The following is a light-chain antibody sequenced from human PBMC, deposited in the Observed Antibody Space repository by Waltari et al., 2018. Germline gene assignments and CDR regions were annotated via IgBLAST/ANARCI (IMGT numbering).Light chain of an antibody. J-gene: IGLJ1*01. Sequence: QSALTQPASVSGSPGQSITISCTGTSSDVGGYNYVSWYQQHPGKAPKLMLYEVRNRPSGVSNRCSGSKSGNTASLTISGLQAEDEADYYCSSYTSSSTLAVFGTGTKVTVL. CDR3: SSYTSSSTLAV. V-gene: IGLV2-14*01. CDR1: SSDVGGYNY. CDR2: EVR.